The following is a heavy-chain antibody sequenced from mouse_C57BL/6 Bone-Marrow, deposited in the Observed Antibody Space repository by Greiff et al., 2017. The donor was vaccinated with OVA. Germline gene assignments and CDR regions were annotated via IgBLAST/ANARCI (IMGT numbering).Heavy chain of an antibody. Sequence: QVQLQQSGAELVRPGTSVKVSCKASGYDFTNYLIEWVKQRPGQGLEWIGVINPGSGGTNYNEKFKGKATLTADKSSSTAYMQLSSLTSEDSAVYFCARDSNLYYAMDYWGQGTSVTVSS. CDR1: GYDFTNYL. CDR2: INPGSGGT. CDR3: ARDSNLYYAMDY. V-gene: IGHV1-54*01. D-gene: IGHD2-5*01. J-gene: IGHJ4*01.